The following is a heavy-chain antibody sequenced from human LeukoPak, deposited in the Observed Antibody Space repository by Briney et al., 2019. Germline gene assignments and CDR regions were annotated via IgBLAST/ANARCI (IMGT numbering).Heavy chain of an antibody. CDR3: AREPLPRGYSSGTDYFDY. J-gene: IGHJ4*02. CDR1: GGSISSYY. Sequence: SETLSLTCTVSGGSISSYYWSWIRQPAGKGLEWIGRIYTSGSTNYNPSLKSRVTMSVDTSKNQFSLKLSSVTAADTAVYYCAREPLPRGYSSGTDYFDYWGQGTLVTVSS. CDR2: IYTSGST. D-gene: IGHD6-19*01. V-gene: IGHV4-4*07.